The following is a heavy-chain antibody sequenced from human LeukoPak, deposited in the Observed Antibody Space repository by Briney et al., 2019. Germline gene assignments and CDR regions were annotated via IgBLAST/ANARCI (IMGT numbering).Heavy chain of an antibody. D-gene: IGHD5-12*01. CDR1: GGSISSSSYY. CDR2: IYYSGST. Sequence: SETLSLTCTVSGGSISSSSYYWGWIRQPPGKGLEWIGSIYYSGSTYYNPSLKSRVTMSVDTSKNQFSLKLSSVTAADTAVYYCARLATRGYYFDYWGQGTLVTVSS. CDR3: ARLATRGYYFDY. J-gene: IGHJ4*02. V-gene: IGHV4-39*01.